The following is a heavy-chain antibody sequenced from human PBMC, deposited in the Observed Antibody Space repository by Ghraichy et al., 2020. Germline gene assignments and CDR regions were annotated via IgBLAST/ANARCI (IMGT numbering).Heavy chain of an antibody. Sequence: LSLTCAASGFTFSSSNMNWVRQAPGKGLAWVSSISTSSRYIYYADSVKGRFTISRDNAKNSLYLQMNTLRAEDTAVYYCARSWIEMATITAFDYWGQGTLVTVSS. J-gene: IGHJ4*02. V-gene: IGHV3-21*01. D-gene: IGHD5-24*01. CDR1: GFTFSSSN. CDR2: ISTSSRYI. CDR3: ARSWIEMATITAFDY.